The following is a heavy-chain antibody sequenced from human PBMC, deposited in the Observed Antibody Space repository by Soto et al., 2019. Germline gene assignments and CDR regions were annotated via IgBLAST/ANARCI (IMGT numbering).Heavy chain of an antibody. CDR3: ARGDIKPYYDFWSGSSHLFDY. CDR2: INHSGST. CDR1: GGSFSGYY. J-gene: IGHJ4*02. Sequence: SETLSLTCAVYGGSFSGYYWTCIRQPPGKGLEWIGEINHSGSTNYNPSLKSRVTISVDTSKNQFSLKLSSVTAADTAVYYCARGDIKPYYDFWSGSSHLFDYWGQGTLVTVSS. D-gene: IGHD3-3*01. V-gene: IGHV4-34*01.